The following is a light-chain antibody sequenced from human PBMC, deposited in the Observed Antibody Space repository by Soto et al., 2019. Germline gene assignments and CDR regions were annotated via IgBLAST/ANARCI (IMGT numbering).Light chain of an antibody. Sequence: EIVMTQSPATLSVSPGERATLSCSASQSVSSNLAWYQQKPGQAPRLLIYGASTRATGIPARFSGSGSGTDFTLTISRLEPEDFAVYYCQERSGWPRGTFGGGTKVDIK. CDR3: QERSGWPRGT. CDR1: QSVSSN. CDR2: GAS. V-gene: IGKV3-15*01. J-gene: IGKJ4*01.